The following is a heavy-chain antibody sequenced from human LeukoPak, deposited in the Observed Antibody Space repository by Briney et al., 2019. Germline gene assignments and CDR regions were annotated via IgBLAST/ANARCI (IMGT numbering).Heavy chain of an antibody. V-gene: IGHV3-11*01. D-gene: IGHD5-24*01. CDR3: ARDLMDYYYYYMDV. J-gene: IGHJ6*03. Sequence: GGSLRLSCAASGFTFSDYYMSWIRQAPGKGLEWVSYISSSGSTIYYADSVKGRFTISRDNAKNSLYLQMNSLRAEDTAVYYCARDLMDYYYYYMDVWGKGTTVTISS. CDR2: ISSSGSTI. CDR1: GFTFSDYY.